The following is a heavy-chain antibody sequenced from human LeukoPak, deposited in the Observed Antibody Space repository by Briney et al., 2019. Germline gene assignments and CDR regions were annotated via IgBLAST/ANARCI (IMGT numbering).Heavy chain of an antibody. CDR1: GYTFTSYG. Sequence: AAVKVSCKASGYTFTSYGISWVRQAPGQGLEWMGWISAYNGNTNYAQKLQGRVTMTTDTSTSTAYMELRSLRSDDTAVYYCARGLQDYYDSSGSLGYWGQGTLVTVSS. V-gene: IGHV1-18*01. CDR3: ARGLQDYYDSSGSLGY. CDR2: ISAYNGNT. J-gene: IGHJ4*02. D-gene: IGHD3-22*01.